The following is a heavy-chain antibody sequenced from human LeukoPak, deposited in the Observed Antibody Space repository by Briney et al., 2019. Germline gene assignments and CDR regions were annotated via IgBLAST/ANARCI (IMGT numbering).Heavy chain of an antibody. J-gene: IGHJ5*01. CDR2: ISDIGGTT. D-gene: IGHD2-2*01. CDR1: GFTFNNYA. CDR3: AKEPREYCSSTSCPNWFDS. V-gene: IGHV3-23*01. Sequence: GGSLRLSCPASGFTFNNYAMSWVRQPPGKGLEWVSAISDIGGTTYYADSVKGRFTISRDNSGNTLFLQMNSLRAEDTAVYYCAKEPREYCSSTSCPNWFDSWGQGTLVTVSS.